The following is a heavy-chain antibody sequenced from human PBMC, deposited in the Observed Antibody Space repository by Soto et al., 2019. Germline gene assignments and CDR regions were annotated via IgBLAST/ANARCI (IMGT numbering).Heavy chain of an antibody. CDR1: GFTFSSYA. J-gene: IGHJ4*02. Sequence: XVSLRLSCAASGFTFSSYAMHWVRQAAGKGLEWVAVISYDGSNKYYADSVKGRFTISRDNSKNTLYLQMNSLRAEDTAVYYCARDRGYCSSTSCYTVFDYWGQGTLVTVSS. CDR3: ARDRGYCSSTSCYTVFDY. V-gene: IGHV3-30-3*01. D-gene: IGHD2-2*02. CDR2: ISYDGSNK.